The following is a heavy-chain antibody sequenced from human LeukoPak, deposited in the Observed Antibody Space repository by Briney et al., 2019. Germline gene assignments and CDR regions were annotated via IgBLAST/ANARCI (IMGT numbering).Heavy chain of an antibody. CDR1: GFTFSSYW. V-gene: IGHV3-74*01. CDR2: INGVGSST. D-gene: IGHD6-25*01. CDR3: ARGPPWYFDL. J-gene: IGHJ2*01. Sequence: GGSLRLSCAASGFTFSSYWMHWVRQAPGKGLVWVSCINGVGSSTASADSVKGRFTNSRDNAKNTLYLQMNSLTAEDTAVYYCARGPPWYFDLWGRGTLVTVSS.